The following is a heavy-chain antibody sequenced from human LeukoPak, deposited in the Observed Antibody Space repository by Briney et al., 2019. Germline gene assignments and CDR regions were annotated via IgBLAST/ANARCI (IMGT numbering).Heavy chain of an antibody. CDR3: ARVGARITMVRGVIIREYFDY. CDR2: IYYSGST. V-gene: IGHV4-30-4*01. J-gene: IGHJ4*02. D-gene: IGHD3-10*01. Sequence: PSQTLSLTCTVSGGSISSGDYYWSWIRQPPGKGLEWIGNIYYSGSTYYNPSLKSRVTISVDTSKNQFSMKLSSVTAADTAVYYCARVGARITMVRGVIIREYFDYWGQGTLVTVSS. CDR1: GGSISSGDYY.